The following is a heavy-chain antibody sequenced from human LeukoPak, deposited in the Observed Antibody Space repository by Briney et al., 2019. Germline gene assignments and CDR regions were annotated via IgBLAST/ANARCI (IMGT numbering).Heavy chain of an antibody. CDR2: IIPIFGTA. V-gene: IGHV1-69*13. CDR1: GGTFSSYA. J-gene: IGHJ6*03. CDR3: ASVGYCSGGSCYSGYYYYMDV. D-gene: IGHD2-15*01. Sequence: SVKVSCRASGGTFSSYAISWVRQAPGQGLEWMGGIIPIFGTANYAQKFQGRVTITADESTSTAYMELSSLRSEDTAVYYCASVGYCSGGSCYSGYYYYMDVWGKGTTVTISS.